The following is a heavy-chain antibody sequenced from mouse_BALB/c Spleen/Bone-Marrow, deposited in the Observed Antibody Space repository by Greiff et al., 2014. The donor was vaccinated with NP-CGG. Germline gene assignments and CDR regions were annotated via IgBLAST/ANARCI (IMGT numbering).Heavy chain of an antibody. CDR1: GYTFSSYW. Sequence: LVESGAELMKPGASGKISCKATGYTFSSYWIEWVNQRPGHGLEWIGEILPGSGTTHYNEKFKDKATFTADTSSNAAYMQLSSLTSEDSAVYYCARGGYDTSIFAYWGQGTLVTVSA. V-gene: IGHV1-9*01. CDR2: ILPGSGTT. D-gene: IGHD2-3*01. CDR3: ARGGYDTSIFAY. J-gene: IGHJ3*01.